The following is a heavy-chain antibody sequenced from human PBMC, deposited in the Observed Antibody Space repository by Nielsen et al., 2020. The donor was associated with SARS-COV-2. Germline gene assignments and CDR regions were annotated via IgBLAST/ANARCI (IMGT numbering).Heavy chain of an antibody. CDR1: GYTFTTYD. D-gene: IGHD2-2*01. Sequence: ASVKVSCKASGYTFTTYDINWVRQATGQGLEWMGWMNPNSGNTGFAQKFQGRITMARNTSMSAAYMELSDLRSEDTAVYYCARAPAFCSSITCSAGGYYFDYWGQGTLVTASS. CDR2: MNPNSGNT. J-gene: IGHJ4*02. CDR3: ARAPAFCSSITCSAGGYYFDY. V-gene: IGHV1-8*01.